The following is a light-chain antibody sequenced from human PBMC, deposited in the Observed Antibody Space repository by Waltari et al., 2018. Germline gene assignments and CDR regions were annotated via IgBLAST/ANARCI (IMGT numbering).Light chain of an antibody. CDR3: QKYNFLPAT. V-gene: IGKV3-20*01. Sequence: EIVLTQSPGTLSLSPAERATLSCRASQGVGKYLAWSQQRPGQAPRLLLYHASIRATGIPDRFSGSGFGTDFSLTISRLEPEDFAVYYCQKYNFLPATFGQGTTVEIK. J-gene: IGKJ1*01. CDR1: QGVGKY. CDR2: HAS.